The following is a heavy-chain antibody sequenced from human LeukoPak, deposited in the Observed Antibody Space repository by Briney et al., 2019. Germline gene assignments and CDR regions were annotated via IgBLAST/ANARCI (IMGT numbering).Heavy chain of an antibody. J-gene: IGHJ4*02. CDR1: RFTFSTYA. CDR3: AKVIRSSGWYVDS. D-gene: IGHD6-19*01. CDR2: ITGSGNTA. V-gene: IGHV3-23*01. Sequence: GGSLRLSCAASRFTFSTYAMSWVRQAPGKGLEWVSGITGSGNTAFYADSVKGRFTISRDNSKDTLYLQMRSLRAEDTAVYYCAKVIRSSGWYVDSWGQGTLVTVSS.